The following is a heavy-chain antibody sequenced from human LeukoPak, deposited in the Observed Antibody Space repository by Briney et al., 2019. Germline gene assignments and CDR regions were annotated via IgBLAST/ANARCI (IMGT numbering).Heavy chain of an antibody. CDR1: GGSISSSSYY. V-gene: IGHV4-39*01. CDR2: IYYSGST. Sequence: PSETLSLTCTVSGGSISSSSYYWGWIRQPPGKGLEWIGSIYYSGSTYYNPSLKSRVTISVDTSKNQFSLKLSSVTAADTAVNYCARKLYGSGSYPMDYWGQGTLVTVSS. CDR3: ARKLYGSGSYPMDY. J-gene: IGHJ4*02. D-gene: IGHD3-10*01.